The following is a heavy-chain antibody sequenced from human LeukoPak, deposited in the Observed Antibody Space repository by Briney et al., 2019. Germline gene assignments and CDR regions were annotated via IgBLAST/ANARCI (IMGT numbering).Heavy chain of an antibody. J-gene: IGHJ5*02. V-gene: IGHV3-33*06. D-gene: IGHD2/OR15-2a*01. Sequence: PGGSLRLSCAASGFTFSNHGMHWARQAPGKGLEWVAVIWYDGSNKYYADSVKGRFTISRDNSRNTLYLQMDSLRAEDTAVYYCAKDYLENNWFDPWGPGTLVTVSS. CDR1: GFTFSNHG. CDR2: IWYDGSNK. CDR3: AKDYLENNWFDP.